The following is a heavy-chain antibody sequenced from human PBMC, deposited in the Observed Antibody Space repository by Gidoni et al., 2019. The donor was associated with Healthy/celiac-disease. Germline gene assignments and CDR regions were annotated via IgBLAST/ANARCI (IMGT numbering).Heavy chain of an antibody. Sequence: QVQLVQSGAEVKKPGSSVKVSCKASGGTFSSYAISWVRQAPGQGLEWMGGIIPIFGTANYAQKFQGSVTITADKSTSTAYMELSRLRSEDTAVYYCAGSTVTIGVGAFDIWGQGTMVTVSS. V-gene: IGHV1-69*06. CDR3: AGSTVTIGVGAFDI. J-gene: IGHJ3*02. CDR1: GGTFSSYA. CDR2: IIPIFGTA. D-gene: IGHD4-17*01.